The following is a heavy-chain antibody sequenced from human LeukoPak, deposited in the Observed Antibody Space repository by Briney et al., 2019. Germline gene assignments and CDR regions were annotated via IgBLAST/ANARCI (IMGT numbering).Heavy chain of an antibody. CDR2: IYYSGST. V-gene: IGHV4-59*08. D-gene: IGHD2-2*01. J-gene: IGHJ4*02. CDR3: ARHSSYGHFDY. CDR1: GDSMSGYY. Sequence: PSETLSLTCSVSGDSMSGYYWSWIRQPPGKELEWIGYIYYSGSTNYNPSLQSRVAISVDTSKNQFSLKLSSVTAADTAVYYCARHSSYGHFDYWGQGTLVTVSS.